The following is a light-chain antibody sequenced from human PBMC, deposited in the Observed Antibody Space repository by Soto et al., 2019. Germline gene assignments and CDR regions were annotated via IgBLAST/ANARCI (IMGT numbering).Light chain of an antibody. CDR3: QQRTNWPPLT. CDR1: QSVRSY. CDR2: DAS. Sequence: EIVLTQSPATLSLSPGERATLSCMASQSVRSYLAWYQQKPGQAPRLLIYDASNRATGIPAMFSGSGSGTDFTLTITSLEPEDFALYYCQQRTNWPPLTFGGGTKVEIK. J-gene: IGKJ4*01. V-gene: IGKV3-11*01.